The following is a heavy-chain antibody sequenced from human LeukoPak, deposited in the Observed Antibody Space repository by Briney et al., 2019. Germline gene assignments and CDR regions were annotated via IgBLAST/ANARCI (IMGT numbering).Heavy chain of an antibody. V-gene: IGHV3-30*02. CDR2: IRSNGINT. CDR3: AKDRPLKWGFDL. CDR1: GFSLTTYG. D-gene: IGHD1-26*01. Sequence: PGGSLTLSCEVSGFSLTTYGMLWVRPAPGKGLAWVAFIRSNGINTYYGDSVKGRFTISRDISKSTLYLQMNSLTTGDTALYFCAKDRPLKWGFDLWGQGSLVIVS. J-gene: IGHJ5*02.